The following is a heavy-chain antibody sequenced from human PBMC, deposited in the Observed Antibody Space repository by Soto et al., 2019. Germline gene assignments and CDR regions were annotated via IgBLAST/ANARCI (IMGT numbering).Heavy chain of an antibody. J-gene: IGHJ4*02. CDR2: INYGGST. CDR1: GDSISRYY. CDR3: ARGPPFWNGVLNQGVAGFDS. Sequence: SETLSLTCTVGGDSISRYYWSWIRQPPGKGLEWIGEINYGGSTHSNPSLKSRVIISIDTSKNQFSLKVNSVTAADTAVYYCARGPPFWNGVLNQGVAGFDSWGQGALVTVSS. D-gene: IGHD2-8*01. V-gene: IGHV4-59*12.